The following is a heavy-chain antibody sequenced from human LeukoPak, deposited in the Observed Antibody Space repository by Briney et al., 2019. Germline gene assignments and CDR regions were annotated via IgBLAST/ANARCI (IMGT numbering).Heavy chain of an antibody. D-gene: IGHD2-2*01. CDR3: AKNRRPRGYCSSTSCLDYFDY. J-gene: IGHJ4*02. CDR1: GFTLSSYA. CDR2: ISGSGCGT. V-gene: IGHV3-23*01. Sequence: GGSLRLSCAASGFTLSSYAMSWVRQAPRKGLEWVSAISGSGCGTYYADSVKGRFTISKDNSKNTLYLQMNSLRAEDTAVYYCAKNRRPRGYCSSTSCLDYFDYWGQGTLVTVSS.